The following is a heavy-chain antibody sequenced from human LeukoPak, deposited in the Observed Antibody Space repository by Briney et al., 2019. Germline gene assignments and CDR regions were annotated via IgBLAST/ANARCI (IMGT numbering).Heavy chain of an antibody. CDR3: ARSRLELRRGRRTWFDP. CDR2: IYYRGST. CDR1: GGSISSYY. D-gene: IGHD2-21*01. Sequence: SETLSLTCTVSGGSISSYYWSWIRQPPGKGLEWIGYIYYRGSTNYNPSLKSRVTISVDTPKNQFSLKLSSVTAADTGVYYCARSRLELRRGRRTWFDPWGQGTLVTVSS. V-gene: IGHV4-59*12. J-gene: IGHJ5*02.